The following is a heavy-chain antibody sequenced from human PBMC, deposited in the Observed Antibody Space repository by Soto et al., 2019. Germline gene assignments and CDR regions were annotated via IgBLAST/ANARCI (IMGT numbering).Heavy chain of an antibody. Sequence: QVQLVQSGAEVKKPGSSVKVSCKASGGTFSSYAISWVRQAPGQGLEWMGGIIPIFGTANYAQKFQGRVTITADESTSTADMELSSLRSEDTAVYYCAREGAMVAGTLSFDYWGQGTLVTVSS. V-gene: IGHV1-69*12. D-gene: IGHD5-18*01. CDR1: GGTFSSYA. CDR2: IIPIFGTA. CDR3: AREGAMVAGTLSFDY. J-gene: IGHJ4*02.